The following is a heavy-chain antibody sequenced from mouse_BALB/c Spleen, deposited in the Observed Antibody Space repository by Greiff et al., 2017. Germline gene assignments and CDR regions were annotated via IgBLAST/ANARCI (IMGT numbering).Heavy chain of an antibody. CDR2: IYPGNVNT. CDR3: AGGDSYYAMDD. J-gene: IGHJ4*01. V-gene: IGHV1S56*01. CDR1: GYTFTSYY. Sequence: QVQLQQSGPELVKPGASVRISCKASGYTFTSYYIHWVKQRPGQGLEWIGWIYPGNVNTKYNEKFKGKATLTADKSSSTAYMQLSSLTSEDSAVYFCAGGDSYYAMDDWGQGTSVTVSS.